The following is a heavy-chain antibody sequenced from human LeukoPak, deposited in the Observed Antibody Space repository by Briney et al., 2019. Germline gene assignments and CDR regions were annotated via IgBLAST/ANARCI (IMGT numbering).Heavy chain of an antibody. CDR1: GFPFSTYW. Sequence: GGSLRLSCAASGFPFSTYWKSWVRQAPGTGLERVANINQDGTEKYYVDSVKGRFTISRDYAKNSLYLQMNSLRVEDTAVCYCAKVAKYYYGPETYYFFEQWGQGTPVTASS. CDR2: INQDGTEK. CDR3: AKVAKYYYGPETYYFFEQ. J-gene: IGHJ4*02. V-gene: IGHV3-7*01. D-gene: IGHD3-10*01.